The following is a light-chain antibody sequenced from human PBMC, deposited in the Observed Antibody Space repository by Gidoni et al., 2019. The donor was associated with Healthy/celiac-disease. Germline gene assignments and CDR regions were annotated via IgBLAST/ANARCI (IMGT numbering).Light chain of an antibody. Sequence: EIVLTQSPATLSLSPGERATLSCSASQSVSSYLAWYQQKPGQSPRLLIYDASKRATGITARFIGSGSGTDFTLTISSLDPEDFAVYYCQQRSNWPRTFGQGTKVEIK. CDR2: DAS. V-gene: IGKV3-11*01. CDR1: QSVSSY. CDR3: QQRSNWPRT. J-gene: IGKJ1*01.